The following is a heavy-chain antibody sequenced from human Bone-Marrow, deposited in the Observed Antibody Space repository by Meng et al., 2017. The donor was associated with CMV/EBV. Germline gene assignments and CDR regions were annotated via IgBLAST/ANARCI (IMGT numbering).Heavy chain of an antibody. D-gene: IGHD1-26*01. CDR2: IIPIFGTA. V-gene: IGHV1-69*05. CDR3: ARGSPAVWVFDY. CDR1: GGTFSSYA. J-gene: IGHJ4*02. Sequence: SVKVSCKASGGTFSSYAISWVRQAPGQGLEWMGGIIPIFGTANYAQKFQGRVTITTDEFTSTAYMELSSLRSEDTAVYYCARGSPAVWVFDYWGQGTLVTVSS.